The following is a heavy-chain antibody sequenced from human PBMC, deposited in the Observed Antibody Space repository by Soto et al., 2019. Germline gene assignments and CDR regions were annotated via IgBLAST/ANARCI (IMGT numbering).Heavy chain of an antibody. D-gene: IGHD1-1*01. CDR2: IYPGDSDT. J-gene: IGHJ5*02. V-gene: IGHV5-51*01. Sequence: GESRKISCKGSGYSFTSYWIGWVRQMPGKGLEWMGIIYPGDSDTRYSPSFQGQVTISADKSISTAYLQWSSLKASDTAMYYCARSVAEPERNWLDPWGQGTMLTVSS. CDR1: GYSFTSYW. CDR3: ARSVAEPERNWLDP.